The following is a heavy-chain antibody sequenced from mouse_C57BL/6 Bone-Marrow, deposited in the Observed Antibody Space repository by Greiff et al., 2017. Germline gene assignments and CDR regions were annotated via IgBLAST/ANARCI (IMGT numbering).Heavy chain of an antibody. CDR2: INPNYGTT. CDR3: ARDAGFAY. J-gene: IGHJ3*01. V-gene: IGHV1-39*01. CDR1: GYSFTDYN. Sequence: EVQLQESGPELVKPGASVKISCKASGYSFTDYNMHWVQQTPGKSLEWIGVINPNYGTTSYDEKFKGKATLTVDKSSSTAYMQLNSLTSEDSAVYYCARDAGFAYGGQGTLVTVSA.